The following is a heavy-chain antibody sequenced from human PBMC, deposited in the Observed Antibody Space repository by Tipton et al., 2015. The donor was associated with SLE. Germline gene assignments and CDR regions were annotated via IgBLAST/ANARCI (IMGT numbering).Heavy chain of an antibody. Sequence: PGLVKPSETLSLTCTVSGGSISSYYWSWIRQPPGKGLEWIGYIYYSGSTNYNPSLKSRVTISVDTSKNQFSLKLSSVTAADTAVYYCARWPGATTLYYGGNPDAFDIWGQGTMVTVSS. V-gene: IGHV4-59*01. CDR3: ARWPGATTLYYGGNPDAFDI. D-gene: IGHD4-23*01. CDR1: GGSISSYY. J-gene: IGHJ3*02. CDR2: IYYSGST.